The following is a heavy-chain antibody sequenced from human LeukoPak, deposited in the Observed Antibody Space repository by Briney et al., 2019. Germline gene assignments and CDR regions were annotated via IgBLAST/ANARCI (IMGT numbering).Heavy chain of an antibody. V-gene: IGHV1-2*02. CDR3: ARDQLGALDI. CDR1: GYTFTAYY. D-gene: IGHD3-10*01. J-gene: IGHJ3*02. CDR2: INPNSGGT. Sequence: VASVKVSCKAPGYTFTAYYMRWVRQAPGQGLEWMGWINPNSGGTNYAQKFQGRVTMTRDTSISTAYTELSSLRSDETAVYYCARDQLGALDIWGQGTMVTVSS.